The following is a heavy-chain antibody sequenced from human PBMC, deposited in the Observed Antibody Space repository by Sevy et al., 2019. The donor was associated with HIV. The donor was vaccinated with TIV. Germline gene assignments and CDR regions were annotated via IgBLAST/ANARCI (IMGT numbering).Heavy chain of an antibody. D-gene: IGHD3-3*01. J-gene: IGHJ4*02. CDR1: GLTFSNYW. CDR2: VKEDGSEK. V-gene: IGHV3-7*01. CDR3: ATGVGL. Sequence: GSLRLSCVVSGLTFSNYWMTWVRHAPGKGLEWVANVKEDGSEKYYLFSVKDRFTISRDNAKNSLFLQMNSLRVDDTGVYYCATGVGLWGQGTLVTVSS.